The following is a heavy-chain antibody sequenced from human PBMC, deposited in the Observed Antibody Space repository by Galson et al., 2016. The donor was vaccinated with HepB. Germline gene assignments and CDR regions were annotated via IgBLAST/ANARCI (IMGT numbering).Heavy chain of an antibody. Sequence: SVKVSCKASGYTFNSYSVSWVRQAPGQGLEWMGWISGFNGNTNYAQKLQGRVTMTTDTSTSTAYMELRSLRSADTAVYYCARVKGYDYWSGYLDYWGQGTLVTVSA. CDR1: GYTFNSYS. V-gene: IGHV1-18*04. CDR2: ISGFNGNT. J-gene: IGHJ4*02. D-gene: IGHD3-3*01. CDR3: ARVKGYDYWSGYLDY.